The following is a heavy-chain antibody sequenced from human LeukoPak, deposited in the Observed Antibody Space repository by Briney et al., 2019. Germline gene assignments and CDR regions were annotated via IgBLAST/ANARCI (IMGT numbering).Heavy chain of an antibody. J-gene: IGHJ4*02. CDR3: ARDRVYCGSTSCYAYYFDY. CDR1: GFXFSSYW. V-gene: IGHV3-74*01. CDR2: INSDGSIT. D-gene: IGHD2-2*01. Sequence: GGSLRLPCAASGFXFSSYWIHWVRQAPGKGLVWVRRINSDGSITTYADSVKGRFTISRDNAKNTLYLQMNSLRAEDTAVYYCARDRVYCGSTSCYAYYFDYWGQGTLVTVSS.